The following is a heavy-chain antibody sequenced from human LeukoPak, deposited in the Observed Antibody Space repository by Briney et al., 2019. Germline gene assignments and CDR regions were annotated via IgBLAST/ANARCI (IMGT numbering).Heavy chain of an antibody. D-gene: IGHD5-18*01. CDR1: GGSTSSGGYY. CDR3: ARVGVDTATEHAFDI. Sequence: SETLSLTCTVSGGSTSSGGYYWSWIRQHPGKGLEWIGYIYYSGSTYYNPSLKSRVTISVDTSKNQFSLKLSSVTAADTAVYYCARVGVDTATEHAFDIWGQGTMVTVSS. CDR2: IYYSGST. J-gene: IGHJ3*02. V-gene: IGHV4-31*03.